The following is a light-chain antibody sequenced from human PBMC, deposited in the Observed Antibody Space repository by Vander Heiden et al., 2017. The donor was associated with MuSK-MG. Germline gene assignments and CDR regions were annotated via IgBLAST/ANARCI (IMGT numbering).Light chain of an antibody. J-gene: IGKJ2*01. Sequence: EIVMTQSPATLSVSPGERATLSCRASQSVSSNLAWYQQKPGQAPRLLIYGASTRATGIPARFSGSGSGTEFTLTISSLQSEDFAVYYCQQYNNWHFYTFGQGTKLEIK. CDR1: QSVSSN. V-gene: IGKV3-15*01. CDR2: GAS. CDR3: QQYNNWHFYT.